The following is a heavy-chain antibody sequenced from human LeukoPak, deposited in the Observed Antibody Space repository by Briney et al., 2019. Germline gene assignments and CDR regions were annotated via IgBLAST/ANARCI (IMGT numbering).Heavy chain of an antibody. D-gene: IGHD3-22*01. V-gene: IGHV1-2*02. J-gene: IGHJ2*01. Sequence: GASVKVSCKASGYTFTGYYMHWVRQAPGQGLEWMGWINPNSGGTNYAQKFQGRVTMTRDTSISTAYMELSRLRSDDTAVYYCARWVSLSFDISGVPRTGWYFDLWGRGTLVTVSS. CDR2: INPNSGGT. CDR3: ARWVSLSFDISGVPRTGWYFDL. CDR1: GYTFTGYY.